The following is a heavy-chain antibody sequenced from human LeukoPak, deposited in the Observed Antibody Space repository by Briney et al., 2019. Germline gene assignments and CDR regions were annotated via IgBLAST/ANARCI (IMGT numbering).Heavy chain of an antibody. J-gene: IGHJ4*02. D-gene: IGHD4-11*01. V-gene: IGHV4-34*01. CDR1: GGSFSGYY. Sequence: NPSETLSLTCAVYGGSFSGYYWSWIRQPPGKGLEWIGEINHSGSTNYNPSLKSRVTISVDTSKNQFSLKLSSVTAADTAVYYCARLGPYSYYVNPPNYYFDYWGQGTLVTVSS. CDR2: INHSGST. CDR3: ARLGPYSYYVNPPNYYFDY.